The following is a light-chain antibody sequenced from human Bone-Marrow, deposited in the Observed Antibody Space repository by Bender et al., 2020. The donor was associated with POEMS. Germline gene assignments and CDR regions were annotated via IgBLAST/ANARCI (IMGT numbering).Light chain of an antibody. Sequence: QSVLTQPPSASGKPGQRVTISCSGSSSNIGTNPVNWYQQLPGTAPKLLIYINNQRPSGVPDRFSGSKSGTSASLAISGLQSEDSSDYYCAAWADSLNGWVFGGGTKLTVL. CDR3: AAWADSLNGWV. V-gene: IGLV1-44*01. CDR1: SSNIGTNP. CDR2: INN. J-gene: IGLJ3*02.